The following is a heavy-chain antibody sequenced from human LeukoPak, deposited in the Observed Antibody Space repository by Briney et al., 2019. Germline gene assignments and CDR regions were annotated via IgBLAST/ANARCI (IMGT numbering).Heavy chain of an antibody. CDR3: ARVWFGGPPIDI. J-gene: IGHJ3*02. Sequence: ASVKVSCKVSGYTLTELSMHWVRQATGQGLEWMGWMSPNSGNTGYAQKFQGRVTMTRNTSISTAYMELSSLRSEDTAVYYCARVWFGGPPIDIWGQGTMVTVSS. V-gene: IGHV1-8*01. CDR1: GYTLTELS. D-gene: IGHD3-10*01. CDR2: MSPNSGNT.